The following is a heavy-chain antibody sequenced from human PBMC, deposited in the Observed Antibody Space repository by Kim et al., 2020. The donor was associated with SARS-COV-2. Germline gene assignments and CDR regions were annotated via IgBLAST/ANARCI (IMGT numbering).Heavy chain of an antibody. CDR3: ARRGRYSSGWYQGKHDAFDI. D-gene: IGHD6-19*01. CDR2: IYYSGST. J-gene: IGHJ3*02. Sequence: SETLSLTCTVSGGSISSSSYYWGWIRQPPGKGLEWIGSIYYSGSTYYNPSLKSRVTISVDTSKNQFSLKLSSVTAADTAVYYCARRGRYSSGWYQGKHDAFDIWGQGTMVTVSS. V-gene: IGHV4-39*01. CDR1: GGSISSSSYY.